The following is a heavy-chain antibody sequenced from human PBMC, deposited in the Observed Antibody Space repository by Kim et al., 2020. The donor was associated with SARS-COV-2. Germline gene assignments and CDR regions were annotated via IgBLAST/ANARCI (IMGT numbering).Heavy chain of an antibody. J-gene: IGHJ4*02. V-gene: IGHV4-30-2*01. CDR1: GGSISSGGYS. D-gene: IGHD1-26*01. Sequence: SETLSLTCAVSGGSISSGGYSWSWIRQPPGKGLEWIGYIYHSGITFYNPSLKSRVTISVDTSKNQFSLKLSSVTAADTAVYFCAREGEMTPYADYWGQGALVTVSS. CDR3: AREGEMTPYADY. CDR2: IYHSGIT.